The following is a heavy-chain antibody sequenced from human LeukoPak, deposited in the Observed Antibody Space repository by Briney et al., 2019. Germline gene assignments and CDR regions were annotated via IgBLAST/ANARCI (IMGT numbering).Heavy chain of an antibody. CDR3: ARSRSGYLLDY. Sequence: GESLKISCKGSGYSFTSYWIGWARQMPGKGLEWMGIIYPGDSDTRYSPSFQGQVTISADKSITTAYLHWSSLKASDTAMYYCARSRSGYLLDYWGQGTLVTVSS. J-gene: IGHJ4*02. V-gene: IGHV5-51*01. CDR2: IYPGDSDT. D-gene: IGHD3-22*01. CDR1: GYSFTSYW.